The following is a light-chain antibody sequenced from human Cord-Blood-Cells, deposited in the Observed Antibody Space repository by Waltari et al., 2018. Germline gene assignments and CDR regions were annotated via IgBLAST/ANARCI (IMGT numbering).Light chain of an antibody. V-gene: IGLV2-14*01. CDR3: SSYTSSSTWV. CDR2: LVS. CDR1: SSDVGGYNY. J-gene: IGLJ3*02. Sequence: QSALTQPASVSGSPGQSITISCTGTSSDVGGYNYVSWYQQHPGKAPKLMIYLVSNRPSGVSNRFSGSKSGNTASLTISGLQAEYEADYYCSSYTSSSTWVFGGGTKLTVL.